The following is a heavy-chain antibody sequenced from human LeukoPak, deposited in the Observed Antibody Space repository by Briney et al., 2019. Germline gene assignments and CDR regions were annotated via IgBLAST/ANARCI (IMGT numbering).Heavy chain of an antibody. CDR2: FYNSGST. CDR1: GGSINSHY. CDR3: ARGTRSSSYYYYYMDV. J-gene: IGHJ6*03. Sequence: SETLSLTCTVSGGSINSHYWTWIRQSPGKGLGWIGCFYNSGSTTYNPSLRSRVTISVDVSKSQVSLKLTSVTAADTAVYYCARGTRSSSYYYYYMDVWGKGTTVTVSS. D-gene: IGHD2-2*01. V-gene: IGHV4-59*08.